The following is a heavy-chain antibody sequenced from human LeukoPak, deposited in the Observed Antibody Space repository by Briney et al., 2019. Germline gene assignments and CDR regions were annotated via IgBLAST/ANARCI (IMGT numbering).Heavy chain of an antibody. D-gene: IGHD6-6*01. CDR2: IYYSGST. Sequence: PSETLSLTCTVSGGSISSSNYYWVWIRQPPGKGLEWIGSIYYSGSTYYNSSLKSRVTISVDTSKNQFSLKLSSVTAADTAVYYCARQPYRAAARPYYWYFDLWGRGTLVTVSS. CDR3: ARQPYRAAARPYYWYFDL. V-gene: IGHV4-39*01. CDR1: GGSISSSNYY. J-gene: IGHJ2*01.